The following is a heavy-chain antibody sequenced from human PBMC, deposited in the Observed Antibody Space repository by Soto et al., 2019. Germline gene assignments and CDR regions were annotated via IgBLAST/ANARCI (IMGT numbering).Heavy chain of an antibody. J-gene: IGHJ4*02. CDR1: GLTFSSYW. CDR3: ASESNYYDSSGYYSHFDY. D-gene: IGHD3-22*01. Sequence: GGSLRLSCAASGLTFSSYWMHWVRQAPGKGLVWVSRINSDGSSTSYADSVKGRFTISRDNAKNTLYLQMNSLRAEDTAVYYCASESNYYDSSGYYSHFDYWGQGTLVTVSS. V-gene: IGHV3-74*01. CDR2: INSDGSST.